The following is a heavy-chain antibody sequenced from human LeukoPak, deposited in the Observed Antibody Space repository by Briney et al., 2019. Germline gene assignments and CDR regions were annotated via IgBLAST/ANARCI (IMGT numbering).Heavy chain of an antibody. CDR1: GGSISSGDYY. CDR3: ARGGSILTGYYRKGNYFDY. V-gene: IGHV4-30-4*01. J-gene: IGHJ4*02. D-gene: IGHD3-9*01. Sequence: SETLSLTCTVSGGSISSGDYYWSWIRQPPGKGLEWIGYIYYSGSTYYNPSLKRRLTISVDTSKNQFSLKLTSVTAADTAVYYCARGGSILTGYYRKGNYFDYWGQGTLVTVSS. CDR2: IYYSGST.